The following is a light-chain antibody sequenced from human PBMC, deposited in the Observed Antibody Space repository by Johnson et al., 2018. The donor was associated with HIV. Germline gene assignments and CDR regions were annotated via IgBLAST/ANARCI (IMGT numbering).Light chain of an antibody. V-gene: IGLV1-51*01. CDR3: GTWDSSLSAEV. CDR2: DNN. Sequence: QSVLTQPPSVSAAPGQKVTISCSGSSSNIGNNYVSWYQQLPRGAPKLLIYDNNKRPSGIPDRFSGSKSGTSATLGITGLQTGDEADYYCGTWDSSLSAEVFGTGTKVTVL. J-gene: IGLJ1*01. CDR1: SSNIGNNY.